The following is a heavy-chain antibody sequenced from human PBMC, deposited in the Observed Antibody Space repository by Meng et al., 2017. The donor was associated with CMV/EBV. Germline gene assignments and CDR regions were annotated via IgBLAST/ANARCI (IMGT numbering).Heavy chain of an antibody. V-gene: IGHV1-69*02. D-gene: IGHD6-13*01. CDR2: IIPILGIA. Sequence: SVKVSCKASGGTFSSYTISWVRQASGQGLEWMGRIIPILGIANYAQKFQGRVTITADKSTSTAYMELSSLRSEDTAVYYCARLLTIAAAGRNAFDIWGQGTMVTVSS. J-gene: IGHJ3*02. CDR3: ARLLTIAAAGRNAFDI. CDR1: GGTFSSYT.